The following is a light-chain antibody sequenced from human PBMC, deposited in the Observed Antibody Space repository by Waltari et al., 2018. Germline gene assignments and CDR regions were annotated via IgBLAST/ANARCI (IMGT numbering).Light chain of an antibody. CDR2: DVS. V-gene: IGLV2-14*03. Sequence: QSALTQPASVSGSPGQSITISCAGTDSAVGAYDFVSCYQQHPGKAPHLIIYDVSNRPSGISNRFSASKSGNTASLTISGLQAEDEADYYCSSYTTSSAPGVFGTGTRVTVL. J-gene: IGLJ1*01. CDR3: SSYTTSSAPGV. CDR1: DSAVGAYDF.